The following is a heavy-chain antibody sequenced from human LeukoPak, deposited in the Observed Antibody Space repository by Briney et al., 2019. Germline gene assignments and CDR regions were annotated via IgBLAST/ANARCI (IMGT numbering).Heavy chain of an antibody. CDR2: IYPDDSDT. CDR1: GYSFTNYW. D-gene: IGHD2-2*01. V-gene: IGHV5-51*01. J-gene: IGHJ4*02. Sequence: GESLKISCEGSGYSFTNYWIGWVRQMPGKGLEWMGIIYPDDSDTRYSPSFQGQVTISADKSIGTAYLQWSSLKAYDTAMYYCAIGGDSSTSCYRCFNYWGQGTLITVSS. CDR3: AIGGDSSTSCYRCFNY.